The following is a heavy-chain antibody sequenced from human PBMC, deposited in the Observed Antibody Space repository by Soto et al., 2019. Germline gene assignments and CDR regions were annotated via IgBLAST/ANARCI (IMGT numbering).Heavy chain of an antibody. Sequence: QEQLVQSGGEVKKPGASVRVSCKASGYTFTKYGITWVRQAPGHGLEWMGWIGVYNGKTNYARKLQGRVIMTADTSASTAYMELRSLRSDDTAVYYCSRARYCTSPSCYNHYYYGMDIWGQGPTVSVSS. D-gene: IGHD2-2*02. J-gene: IGHJ6*02. CDR2: IGVYNGKT. CDR1: GYTFTKYG. CDR3: SRARYCTSPSCYNHYYYGMDI. V-gene: IGHV1-18*04.